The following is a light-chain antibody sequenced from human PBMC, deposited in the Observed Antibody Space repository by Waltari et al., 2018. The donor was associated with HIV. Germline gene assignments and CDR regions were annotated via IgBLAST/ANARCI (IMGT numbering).Light chain of an antibody. CDR1: TSIGNY. CDR2: AAS. Sequence: DIQMNQTPSSLSASVGDRVTLICRASTSIGNYLNWYRQKPGTAPKLLIYAASSLQSGVRARLSGSGSGTDFILTISSLQPEDFATYYCQQTYTTPSTFGPGTKVEIK. CDR3: QQTYTTPST. J-gene: IGKJ2*01. V-gene: IGKV1-39*01.